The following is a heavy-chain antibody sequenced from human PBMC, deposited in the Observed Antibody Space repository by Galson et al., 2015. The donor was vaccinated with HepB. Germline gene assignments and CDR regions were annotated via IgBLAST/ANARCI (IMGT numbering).Heavy chain of an antibody. CDR1: GFTFSSYT. V-gene: IGHV3-21*01. CDR2: ISSSSSYK. J-gene: IGHJ4*02. D-gene: IGHD2-15*01. CDR3: ARVPRLGYCTGNNCYYYFDY. Sequence: SLRLSCAASGFTFSSYTMNWVRQAPGKGLEWVPSISSSSSYKYYADSLKGRFTISRDNAKNSLYLQMNSLRAEDTAIYYRARVPRLGYCTGNNCYYYFDYWGQGTLVTVSS.